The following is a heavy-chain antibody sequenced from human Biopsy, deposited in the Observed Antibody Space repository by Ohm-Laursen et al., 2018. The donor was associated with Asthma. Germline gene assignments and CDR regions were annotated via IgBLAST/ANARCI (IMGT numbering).Heavy chain of an antibody. CDR3: ARAVSSSSYWYFDL. D-gene: IGHD6-6*01. CDR2: IYYSGRT. CDR1: GDAMSTSGSY. Sequence: GTLSLTCIVSGDAMSTSGSYWGWIRQSPGKGLEWIGGIYYSGRTYYNPSLESRVTISADTSKNHFSLKVTSLTAADTAVYYCARAVSSSSYWYFDLWGRGDLVTVSS. V-gene: IGHV4-39*02. J-gene: IGHJ2*01.